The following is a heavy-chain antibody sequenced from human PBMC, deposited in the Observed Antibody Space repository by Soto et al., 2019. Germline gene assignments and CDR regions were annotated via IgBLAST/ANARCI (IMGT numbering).Heavy chain of an antibody. CDR1: GFTFSSYA. D-gene: IGHD3-9*01. V-gene: IGHV3-23*01. J-gene: IGHJ6*02. CDR2: ISGSGGST. Sequence: EVQLLESGGGLVQPGGSLRLSCAASGFTFSSYAMSWVRQAPGKGLEWVSAISGSGGSTYYADSVKGRFTISRDNSKNTLYLQKNSLRAEDTAVYYCATSDAEYYDIFTGYQPSPDYGMDVWGQGTTVTASS. CDR3: ATSDAEYYDIFTGYQPSPDYGMDV.